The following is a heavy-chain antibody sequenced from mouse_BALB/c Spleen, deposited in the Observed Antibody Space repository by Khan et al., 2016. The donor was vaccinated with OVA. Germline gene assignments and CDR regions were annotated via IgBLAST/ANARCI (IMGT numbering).Heavy chain of an antibody. D-gene: IGHD1-2*01. Sequence: VQLQESGPGLVAPSQSLSITCTVSGFSLISYGVSWIRQPPGKGLEWLGVVWGDGTTNYHSTLKPRLSISKDNSKSQVFFQLTSLQTDDTATYCGGISYYGLAGFAYWGQGTLVTVSA. J-gene: IGHJ3*01. V-gene: IGHV2-3*01. CDR1: GFSLISYG. CDR2: VWGDGTT. CDR3: GISYYGLAGFAY.